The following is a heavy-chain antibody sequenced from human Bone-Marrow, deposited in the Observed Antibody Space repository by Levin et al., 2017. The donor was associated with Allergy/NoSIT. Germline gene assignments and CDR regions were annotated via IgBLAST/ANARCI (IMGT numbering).Heavy chain of an antibody. D-gene: IGHD6-19*01. CDR3: ARDPRGAVAGFDY. Sequence: SQTLSLTCTVSGGSISSFYWSWIRQPPGKGLEWIGYIYYSGSTNYNPSLKSRVTISVDTSKNQFSLRLSSVTAADTAVYYCARDPRGAVAGFDYWGQGTLVTVSS. CDR1: GGSISSFY. V-gene: IGHV4-59*01. J-gene: IGHJ4*02. CDR2: IYYSGST.